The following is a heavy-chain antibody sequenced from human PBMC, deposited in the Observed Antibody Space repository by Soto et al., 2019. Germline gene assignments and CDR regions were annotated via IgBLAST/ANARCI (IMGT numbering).Heavy chain of an antibody. Sequence: GGSLRLSCAASGFTFSSYGMHWVRQAPGKGLEWVAVIWYDGSNKYYADSVKGRFTISRDNSKNTLYLQMNSLRAEDTAVYYCARGGIAARAYYYGMDVWGQGTTVTVSS. V-gene: IGHV3-33*01. CDR1: GFTFSSYG. CDR3: ARGGIAARAYYYGMDV. CDR2: IWYDGSNK. D-gene: IGHD6-6*01. J-gene: IGHJ6*02.